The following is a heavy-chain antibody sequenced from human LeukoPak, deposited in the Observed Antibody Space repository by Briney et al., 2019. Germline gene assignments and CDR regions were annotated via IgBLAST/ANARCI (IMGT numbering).Heavy chain of an antibody. CDR1: GYTFTAYN. D-gene: IGHD4-17*01. J-gene: IGHJ4*02. CDR3: ARGVYGDPLHS. V-gene: IGHV1-2*02. Sequence: ASVKVSCKPSGYTFTAYNIHWVRQAPGQGLEWMGWMNPNSGDTNYAQNFQGRVTMTRDTSISTAYMELNRLKSDDTAIYYCARGVYGDPLHSWGPGTLVTVSS. CDR2: MNPNSGDT.